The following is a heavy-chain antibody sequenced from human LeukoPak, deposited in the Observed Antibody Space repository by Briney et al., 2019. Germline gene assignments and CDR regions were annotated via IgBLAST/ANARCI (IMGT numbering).Heavy chain of an antibody. D-gene: IGHD3/OR15-3a*01. CDR3: ARGGVRIFGPWIHAFDI. V-gene: IGHV4-61*02. CDR1: GASISSGSYY. CDR2: IYTRGST. Sequence: PSETLSLTCTVSGASISSGSYYWSWIRQPAGKGLEWIGRIYTRGSTNYNPSLKSRVTISVDTSKNQFALKLSSVTAADTAVYYCARGGVRIFGPWIHAFDIWGQGTMVTVSS. J-gene: IGHJ3*02.